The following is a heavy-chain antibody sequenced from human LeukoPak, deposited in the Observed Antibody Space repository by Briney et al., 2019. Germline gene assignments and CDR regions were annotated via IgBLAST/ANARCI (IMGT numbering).Heavy chain of an antibody. CDR1: GFTFSSYA. CDR3: AKDLNYYDSSGYYLI. J-gene: IGHJ4*02. Sequence: GGSLRLSCAASGFTFSSYAMSWVRQAPGKGLEWVSAISGSGGSTYYADSVKGRFTISRDNSKNTLYLQMNSLRAVDTAVHYCAKDLNYYDSSGYYLIWGQGTLVTVSS. CDR2: ISGSGGST. D-gene: IGHD3-22*01. V-gene: IGHV3-23*01.